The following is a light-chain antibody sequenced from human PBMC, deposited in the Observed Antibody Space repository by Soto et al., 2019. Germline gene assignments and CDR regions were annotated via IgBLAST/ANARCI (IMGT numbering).Light chain of an antibody. CDR2: EVS. V-gene: IGLV2-14*01. CDR1: SSDVGTYKY. CDR3: YSYTRSSSFV. J-gene: IGLJ1*01. Sequence: QSVLTQPASLSGSPGQSITISCTGTSSDVGTYKYVSWYQQHPGKAPKLMIYEVSNRPSGVSNRFSGSKSGNTASLTISGLQAEDEADYYCYSYTRSSSFVFGTGTKVTVL.